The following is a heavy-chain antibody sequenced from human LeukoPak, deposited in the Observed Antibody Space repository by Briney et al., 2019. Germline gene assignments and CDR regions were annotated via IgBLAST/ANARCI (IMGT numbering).Heavy chain of an antibody. CDR1: GFSFRSYG. J-gene: IGHJ4*02. CDR3: AKGDYGGPH. V-gene: IGHV3-33*06. CDR2: TWYDGSNN. D-gene: IGHD4-23*01. Sequence: GRSLRLSCAASGFSFRSYGMHWVRQAPGKGLEWVAVTWYDGSNNYYADSVKGRFTISRDNSKNTLYLQMNSLRAEDTAVYYCAKGDYGGPHWGQGTLVTVSS.